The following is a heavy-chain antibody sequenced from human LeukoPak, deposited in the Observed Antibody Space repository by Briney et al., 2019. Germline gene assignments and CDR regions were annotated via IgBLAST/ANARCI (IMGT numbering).Heavy chain of an antibody. CDR3: TTDRLLWFGELRDY. J-gene: IGHJ4*02. CDR2: IKSKTDGGTT. D-gene: IGHD3-10*01. Sequence: GSLRLSCAASGFNFKNAWMGWVRQAPGKGLEWVGRIKSKTDGGTTDYAAPVKGRFTISRDDSKNTLYLQMNSLKTEDTAVYYCTTDRLLWFGELRDYWGQGTLVTVSS. V-gene: IGHV3-15*01. CDR1: GFNFKNAW.